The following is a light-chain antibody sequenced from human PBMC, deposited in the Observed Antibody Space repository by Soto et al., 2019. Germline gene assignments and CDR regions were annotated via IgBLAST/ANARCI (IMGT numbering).Light chain of an antibody. CDR2: ATS. Sequence: EIVLTQSPGTLSLSPGERATLSCRASQSLRSTSLAWYQQKPGQAPRLLLYATSHRATGIPARFSGSGSGTDFTLTISSLEPEDFSVYYCQQRYSWPVTFGQGTRLEI. J-gene: IGKJ5*01. CDR1: QSLRSTS. V-gene: IGKV3-11*01. CDR3: QQRYSWPVT.